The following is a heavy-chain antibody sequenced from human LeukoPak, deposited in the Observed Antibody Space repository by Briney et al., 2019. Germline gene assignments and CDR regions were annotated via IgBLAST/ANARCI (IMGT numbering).Heavy chain of an antibody. J-gene: IGHJ3*02. D-gene: IGHD3-22*01. CDR3: ARQSSRTYYLDALDM. V-gene: IGHV4-4*07. Sequence: SETLSLTCTVSGGFINSYYWSWIRQPAGKGLEWIGRIYIGGSTNYNPSLKSRVTISVDTSKNQFSLKLSSVTAADTAVYYCARQSSRTYYLDALDMWGQGTMVNVSS. CDR2: IYIGGST. CDR1: GGFINSYY.